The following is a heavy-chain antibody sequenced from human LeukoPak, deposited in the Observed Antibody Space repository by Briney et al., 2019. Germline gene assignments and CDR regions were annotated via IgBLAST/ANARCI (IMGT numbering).Heavy chain of an antibody. Sequence: GGSLRLSCAASGFTFSSYEMNWVRQAPGKGLEWVSYISSSGSTIYYADSVKGRFTSSRDNVKNSLYLQMNSLRAEDTAVYYCARAPYSGDYDYWGQGTLVTVSS. D-gene: IGHD1-26*01. J-gene: IGHJ4*02. CDR1: GFTFSSYE. CDR2: ISSSGSTI. V-gene: IGHV3-48*03. CDR3: ARAPYSGDYDY.